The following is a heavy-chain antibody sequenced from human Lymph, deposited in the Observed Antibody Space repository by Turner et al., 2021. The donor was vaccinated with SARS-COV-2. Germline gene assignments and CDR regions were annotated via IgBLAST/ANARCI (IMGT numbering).Heavy chain of an antibody. CDR1: GIIVSRNY. D-gene: IGHD6-13*01. Sequence: EVQMVETGGGLVQPGGFLRLSCAASGIIVSRNYMNWVRQAPGKGLEWVSVIYSGGTTYYADSVKDRFTISRDNSKNTLYLQMNRLRVEDTAVYYCARYLGTYGMDIWGQGTTVTVSS. CDR2: IYSGGTT. V-gene: IGHV3-53*02. J-gene: IGHJ6*02. CDR3: ARYLGTYGMDI.